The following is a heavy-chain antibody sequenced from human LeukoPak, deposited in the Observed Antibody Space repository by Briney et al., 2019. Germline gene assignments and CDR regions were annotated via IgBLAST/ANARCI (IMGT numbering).Heavy chain of an antibody. CDR1: GGSISSGGYY. CDR2: IYYSGST. J-gene: IGHJ3*02. D-gene: IGHD3-10*01. V-gene: IGHV4-31*03. CDR3: AREGSWRAFDI. Sequence: SENLSLTCTVSGGSISSGGYYWSWIRQHPGKGLEWIGYIYYSGSTYYNPSLKSRVTISVDTSKNQFSLKLSSVTAADTAVYYCAREGSWRAFDIWGQGTMVTVSS.